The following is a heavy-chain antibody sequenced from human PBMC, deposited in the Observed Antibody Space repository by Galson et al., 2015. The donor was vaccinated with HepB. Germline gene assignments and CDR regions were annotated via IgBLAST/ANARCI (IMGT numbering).Heavy chain of an antibody. D-gene: IGHD2-15*01. CDR3: AKVPGGDACSGGSCPDWYFDL. J-gene: IGHJ2*01. CDR1: GFTFSAYA. V-gene: IGHV3-23*01. CDR2: ISYNSGRT. Sequence: SLRLSCAASGFTFSAYAMSWVRQAPGKGLDWVSGISYNSGRTYYAGSVKGRFTISRDNSKNTLYLQMNSLRADDTAVYYCAKVPGGDACSGGSCPDWYFDLWGRGTLVTVSS.